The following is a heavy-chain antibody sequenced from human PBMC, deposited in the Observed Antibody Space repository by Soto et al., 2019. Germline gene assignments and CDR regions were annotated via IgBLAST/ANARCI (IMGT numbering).Heavy chain of an antibody. J-gene: IGHJ4*02. V-gene: IGHV3-21*01. D-gene: IGHD5-12*01. Sequence: PGGSLRLSCAASGFTFSSYSMTWVCWAPGKGLEWVSSISSSSSYIYYVDSVKGRFTISRDNSKNSLYLQMNSLRAEDTAVYYCASLIVATIMEDFDYWGQGTLVTVSS. CDR1: GFTFSSYS. CDR3: ASLIVATIMEDFDY. CDR2: ISSSSSYI.